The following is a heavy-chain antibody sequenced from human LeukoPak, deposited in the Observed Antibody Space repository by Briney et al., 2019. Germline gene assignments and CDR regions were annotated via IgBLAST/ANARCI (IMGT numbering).Heavy chain of an antibody. D-gene: IGHD1-1*01. CDR1: GFTFSRYG. V-gene: IGHV3-30*03. CDR3: ARGLKLENAFHI. Sequence: GGSLRLSCAASGFTFSRYGMHWVRQAPGKGPEWMAVISSDGNKKYYIDSVKGRFTISRDNSKNTLYLQMNSLRAEDTAVYYCARGLKLENAFHIWGQGTMVTVSS. CDR2: ISSDGNKK. J-gene: IGHJ3*02.